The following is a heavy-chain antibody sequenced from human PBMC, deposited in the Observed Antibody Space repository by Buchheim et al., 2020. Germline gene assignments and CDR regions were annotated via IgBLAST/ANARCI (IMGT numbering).Heavy chain of an antibody. V-gene: IGHV4-34*01. Sequence: QVQLQQWGAGLLKPSETLSLTCAVYGGSFSGYYWSWIRQPPGKGLEWIGEINHSGSTNYNPSLKSRVTISVDTSKNQFSLKLSSVTAADTAAYYCARGNRDGANTKFDYWGQGTL. D-gene: IGHD4/OR15-4a*01. CDR2: INHSGST. CDR1: GGSFSGYY. CDR3: ARGNRDGANTKFDY. J-gene: IGHJ4*02.